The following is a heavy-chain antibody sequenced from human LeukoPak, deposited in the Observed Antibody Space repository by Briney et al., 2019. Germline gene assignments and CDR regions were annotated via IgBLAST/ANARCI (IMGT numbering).Heavy chain of an antibody. J-gene: IGHJ4*02. CDR1: GDSISSSSYY. CDR3: ARPTSSTPYFDY. V-gene: IGHV4-39*01. CDR2: IYYSGST. D-gene: IGHD3-10*01. Sequence: TSETLSLTCTVSGDSISSSSYYWGWIRQPPGKGLEWIGSIYYSGSTYYNPSLKSRVTISVDTSKNQFSLKLSSVTAADTAVYYCARPTSSTPYFDYWGQGTLVTVSS.